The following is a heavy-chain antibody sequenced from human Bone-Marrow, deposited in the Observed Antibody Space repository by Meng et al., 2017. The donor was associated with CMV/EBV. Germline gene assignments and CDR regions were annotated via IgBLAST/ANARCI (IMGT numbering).Heavy chain of an antibody. CDR2: IGSGGTA. CDR1: GLTFTTYA. Sequence: GGSLRLSCAASGLTFTTYAMSWVRQAPGKVLEWVSVIGSGGTAYNEDSVKGRFTISRDNSKNTVYLQMNSLGAEDTARYYCAAKMHGDYAFVYWGQGSLVTVSS. CDR3: AAKMHGDYAFVY. V-gene: IGHV3-23*01. D-gene: IGHD4-17*01. J-gene: IGHJ4*02.